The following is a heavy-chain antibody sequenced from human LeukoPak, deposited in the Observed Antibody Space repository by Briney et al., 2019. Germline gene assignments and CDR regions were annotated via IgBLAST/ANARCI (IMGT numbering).Heavy chain of an antibody. Sequence: PGRSLRLSCAASGFTFDDYAMHWVRQAPGKGLEWVSGISWNSGSIGYADSVKGRFTISRDNAKNSLYLQMNSLRAEDTALYYCAKGTTPSLLGWFDPWGQGTLVTVSS. J-gene: IGHJ5*02. V-gene: IGHV3-9*01. CDR2: ISWNSGSI. CDR3: AKGTTPSLLGWFDP. CDR1: GFTFDDYA. D-gene: IGHD7-27*01.